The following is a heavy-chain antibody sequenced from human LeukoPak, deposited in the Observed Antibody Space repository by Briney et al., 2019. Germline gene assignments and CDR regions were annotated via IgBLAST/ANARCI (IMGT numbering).Heavy chain of an antibody. CDR2: ISGSSGNT. CDR1: GFTFSNFA. Sequence: GGSLRLSCTPSGFTFSNFAMSWVRQAPGKGLEWVSAISGSSGNTYYADSVKGRFIISRDNSKNTLHLQVNSLRAEDTAVYYCAKGPLLEWLLGWGQGTLVTVSS. D-gene: IGHD3-3*01. J-gene: IGHJ4*02. CDR3: AKGPLLEWLLG. V-gene: IGHV3-23*01.